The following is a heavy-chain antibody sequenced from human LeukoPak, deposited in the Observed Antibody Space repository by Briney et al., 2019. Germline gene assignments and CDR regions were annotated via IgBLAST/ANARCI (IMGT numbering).Heavy chain of an antibody. Sequence: PGRSLRLSCAASGFTFDDYAMHWVRQAPGKGLEWVSGISWNSGSIGYADSVKGRFTISRDNAKNTLYLQMNSLGAEDTAVYYCAKRAYSSGPFDIWGQGTMVTVSS. V-gene: IGHV3-9*01. CDR2: ISWNSGSI. CDR3: AKRAYSSGPFDI. J-gene: IGHJ3*02. D-gene: IGHD6-19*01. CDR1: GFTFDDYA.